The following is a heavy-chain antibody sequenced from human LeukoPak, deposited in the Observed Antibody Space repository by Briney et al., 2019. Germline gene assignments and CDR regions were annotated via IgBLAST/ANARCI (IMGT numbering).Heavy chain of an antibody. V-gene: IGHV3-11*01. Sequence: PGGSLRLSCAASGFTFSDYYMSWIRQAPGKGLEWVSHISSSGSTVYYADSVKGRFTISRDNAKNSLYLQMNSLRAEDTAVYYCARGGMTTRPLLFDPWGQGTLVTVSS. J-gene: IGHJ5*02. CDR1: GFTFSDYY. CDR3: ARGGMTTRPLLFDP. CDR2: ISSSGSTV. D-gene: IGHD4-11*01.